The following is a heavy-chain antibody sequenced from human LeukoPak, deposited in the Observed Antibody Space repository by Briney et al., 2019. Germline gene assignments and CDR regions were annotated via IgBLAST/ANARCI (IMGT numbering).Heavy chain of an antibody. D-gene: IGHD2-2*01. CDR2: INPNSCGT. Sequence: GASVKVSCKASGYTFTAYYMHWVRQAPRQGLVWMGWINPNSCGTNYAHKFQGRVTMTRDTSISTAYMELSRLRSADTAVYYCARARGIVVPSPFDYWGQGTLVTVSS. J-gene: IGHJ4*02. V-gene: IGHV1-2*02. CDR3: ARARGIVVPSPFDY. CDR1: GYTFTAYY.